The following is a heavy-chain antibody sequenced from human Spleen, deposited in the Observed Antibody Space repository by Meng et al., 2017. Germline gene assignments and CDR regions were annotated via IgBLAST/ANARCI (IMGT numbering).Heavy chain of an antibody. Sequence: QVPPQESGPGLVKPSGTLSLTCVVSGGSISSIDWWSWVRQPPGKGLEWIGEIYHGGDTNYNPSLKSRVTIAIDRSKNQFSLKLSSVTAADTAVYYCASWIYSCGWQWGQGTLVTVFS. V-gene: IGHV4/OR15-8*02. J-gene: IGHJ4*02. CDR3: ASWIYSCGWQ. CDR2: IYHGGDT. D-gene: IGHD6-19*01. CDR1: GGSISSIDW.